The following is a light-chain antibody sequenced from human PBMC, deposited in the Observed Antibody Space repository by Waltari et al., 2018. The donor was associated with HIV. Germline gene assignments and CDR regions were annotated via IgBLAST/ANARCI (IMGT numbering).Light chain of an antibody. J-gene: IGLJ2*01. CDR3: TSYTARGTVV. V-gene: IGLV2-18*02. Sequence: QSALTQPPSVSGSPGQSVTISCTGTSSAVGPYNRVSWYRQPPGTVLIYEVNTRPYGVPGCFSESQSDNTASLTISGLQAEDEADYYCTSYTARGTVVFGGGTKLTVL. CDR2: EVN. CDR1: SSAVGPYNR.